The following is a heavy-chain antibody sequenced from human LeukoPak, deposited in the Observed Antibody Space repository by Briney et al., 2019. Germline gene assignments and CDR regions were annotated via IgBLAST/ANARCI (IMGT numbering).Heavy chain of an antibody. J-gene: IGHJ4*02. CDR2: IYYSGST. Sequence: SETLSLTCTVSGGSISGSTYFWGWLRQSPGKGLEWIGSIYYSGSTYYNPSLKSRVTISVDTSKNQFSLKLGSVTAADTAVYYCARWADTAMVTGFDYWGQGTLVTVSS. CDR3: ARWADTAMVTGFDY. V-gene: IGHV4-39*01. CDR1: GGSISGSTYF. D-gene: IGHD5-18*01.